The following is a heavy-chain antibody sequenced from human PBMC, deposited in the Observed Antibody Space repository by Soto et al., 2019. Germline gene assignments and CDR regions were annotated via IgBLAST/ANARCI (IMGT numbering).Heavy chain of an antibody. CDR3: ARTTAYETSGYYYHTY. V-gene: IGHV1-18*01. J-gene: IGHJ4*02. CDR2: ISGYNGST. CDR1: GYTFTSYG. D-gene: IGHD3-22*01. Sequence: ASVKVSCKASGYTFTSYGISWVRQAPGQGLEWMGWISGYNGSTKYAQKLQGRVTVTTDTSTSTAYMELRSLISDDTAVYYCARTTAYETSGYYYHTYWGQGTQVTVSS.